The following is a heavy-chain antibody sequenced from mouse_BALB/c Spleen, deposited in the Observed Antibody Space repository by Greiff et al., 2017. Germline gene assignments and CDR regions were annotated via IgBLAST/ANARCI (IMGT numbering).Heavy chain of an antibody. D-gene: IGHD2-1*01. V-gene: IGHV2-6-7*01. Sequence: EQLQESGPGLVAPSQSLSITCTVSGFSLTGYGVNWVRQPPGKGLEWLGMIWGDGSTDYNSALKSRLSISKDNSKSQVFLKMNSLQTDDTARYYCARDRDYGNYEGYYAMDYWGQGTSVTVSS. CDR1: GFSLTGYG. CDR2: IWGDGST. J-gene: IGHJ4*01. CDR3: ARDRDYGNYEGYYAMDY.